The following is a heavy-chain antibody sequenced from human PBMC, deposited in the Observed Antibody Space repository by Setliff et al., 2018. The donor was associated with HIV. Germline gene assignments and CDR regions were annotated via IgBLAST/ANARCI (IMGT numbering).Heavy chain of an antibody. CDR3: VRGKNWFDP. J-gene: IGHJ5*02. CDR2: IQSKTDGSEQ. V-gene: IGHV3-7*03. CDR1: GFTFSNAW. Sequence: PGGSLRLSCAASGFTFSNAWMSWVRQAPGKGLEWVGRIQSKTDGSEQNFVGSVTGRFTISRDNAKNSLYLQMNSLRAEDTALYYCVRGKNWFDPWGQGTLVTVSS.